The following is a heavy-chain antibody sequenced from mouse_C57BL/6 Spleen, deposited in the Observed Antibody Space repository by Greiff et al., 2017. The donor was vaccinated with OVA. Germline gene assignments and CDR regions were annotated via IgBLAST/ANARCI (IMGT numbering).Heavy chain of an antibody. CDR3: ARSRYYYGSSPYAMDY. CDR1: GYTFTSYW. CDR2: INPSNGGT. D-gene: IGHD1-1*01. Sequence: QVQLQPPGTELVKPGASVKLSCKASGYTFTSYWMHWVKQRPGQGLEWIGNINPSNGGTNYNEKFKSKATLTVDKSSSTAYMQLSSLTSEDSAVYYCARSRYYYGSSPYAMDYWGQGTSVTVSS. J-gene: IGHJ4*01. V-gene: IGHV1-53*01.